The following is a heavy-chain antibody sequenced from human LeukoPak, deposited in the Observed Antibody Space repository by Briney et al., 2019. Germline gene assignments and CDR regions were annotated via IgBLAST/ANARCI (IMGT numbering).Heavy chain of an antibody. Sequence: GASVKVSCKASGYTFTGNYMHWVRQAPGQGLEWMGWINPNSGGTNYAQKFQGRVILTRNTSISTAYMELSSLRSEDTAVYYCARLPRGHPRVFDIWGQGTMVTVSS. CDR2: INPNSGGT. J-gene: IGHJ3*02. CDR1: GYTFTGNY. V-gene: IGHV1-2*02. D-gene: IGHD3-10*01. CDR3: ARLPRGHPRVFDI.